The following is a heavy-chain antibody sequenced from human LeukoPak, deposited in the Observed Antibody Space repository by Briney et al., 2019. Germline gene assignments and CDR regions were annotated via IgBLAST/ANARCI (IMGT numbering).Heavy chain of an antibody. CDR2: IIPIFGTA. CDR3: ARDSYYDFWSGPCDY. CDR1: GGTFSSYA. D-gene: IGHD3-3*01. V-gene: IGHV1-69*05. Sequence: ASVKVSCKASGGTFSSYAISWVRQAPGQGLEWMGGIIPIFGTANYAQKFQGRVTMTRDTSTSTVYMELSSLRSEDTAVYYCARDSYYDFWSGPCDYWGQGTLVTVSS. J-gene: IGHJ4*02.